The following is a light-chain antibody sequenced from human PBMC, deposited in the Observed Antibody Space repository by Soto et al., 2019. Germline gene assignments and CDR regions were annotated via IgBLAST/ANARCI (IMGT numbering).Light chain of an antibody. CDR1: QSVSSY. J-gene: IGKJ2*01. CDR3: QQRRNWPPYT. CDR2: DAS. Sequence: EIVLTQSPATLSLSPGERATLSCRASQSVSSYLAWYQQKPGQAPRLLIYDASNRATGIPARFSGSGSGTDFPLTISSLEPGDFAVYYCQQRRNWPPYTFGQGTKLEIK. V-gene: IGKV3-11*01.